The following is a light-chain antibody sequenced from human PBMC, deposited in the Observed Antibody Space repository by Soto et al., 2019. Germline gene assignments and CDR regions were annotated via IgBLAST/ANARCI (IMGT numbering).Light chain of an antibody. CDR3: SSYSSSIYVI. CDR2: DVT. V-gene: IGLV2-14*03. Sequence: QSVLTQVASVSGFPGQSISISCTGTSSDVGGYNYVSWYQLHPGRAPKLIIFDVTNRPSGVSDRFSGFKSGNTASLTISGLQAEDEADYYCSSYSSSIYVIFGGGTKLTVL. CDR1: SSDVGGYNY. J-gene: IGLJ2*01.